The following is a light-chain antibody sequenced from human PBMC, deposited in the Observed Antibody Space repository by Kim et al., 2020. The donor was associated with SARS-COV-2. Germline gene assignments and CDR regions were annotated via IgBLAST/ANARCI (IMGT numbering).Light chain of an antibody. Sequence: ASVGDRVTITCRASQDISNYVAWYQQKPGKPPKLLIYAASTLQSGVPSRVSVSVSGTDFTLTISSLQPEDVATYYCQKYAGAPWTFGQGTKVDIK. V-gene: IGKV1-27*01. CDR3: QKYAGAPWT. CDR1: QDISNY. J-gene: IGKJ1*01. CDR2: AAS.